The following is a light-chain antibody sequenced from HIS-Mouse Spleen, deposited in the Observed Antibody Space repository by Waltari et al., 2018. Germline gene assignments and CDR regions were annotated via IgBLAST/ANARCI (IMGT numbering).Light chain of an antibody. Sequence: SYVLTQPPSVSVAPGKTARITCGGNNIGGKSVNWYQQKPGQAPVLVVYDDSDRPSGIPERFSGSNSGNTATLTISRVEAGDEADYYCQVWDSSSDHVEFGGGTKLTVL. CDR3: QVWDSSSDHVE. V-gene: IGLV3-21*03. CDR1: NIGGKS. CDR2: DDS. J-gene: IGLJ2*01.